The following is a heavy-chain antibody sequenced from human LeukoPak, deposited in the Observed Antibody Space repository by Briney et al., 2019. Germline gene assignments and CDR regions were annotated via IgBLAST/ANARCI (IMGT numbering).Heavy chain of an antibody. CDR2: INSDGSTT. V-gene: IGHV3-74*03. D-gene: IGHD4/OR15-4a*01. Sequence: PGGSLRLSCSASGFTVSSFSMHWVRQAPGKGLVWVSRINSDGSTTTYADSVKGRFTISRDNAKNTLYVQMNSLRVEDTAVYYCVRGLFGAKDYWGQGILVTVSS. J-gene: IGHJ4*02. CDR3: VRGLFGAKDY. CDR1: GFTVSSFS.